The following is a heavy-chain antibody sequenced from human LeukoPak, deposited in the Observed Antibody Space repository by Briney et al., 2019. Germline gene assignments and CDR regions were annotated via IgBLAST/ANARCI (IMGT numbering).Heavy chain of an antibody. CDR2: IYYSGSA. J-gene: IGHJ4*02. V-gene: IGHV4-61*05. D-gene: IGHD5-24*01. Sequence: SETLSLTCTVSGGSISSTNYFWGWIRQPPGKGLEWMAYIYYSGSANYNPSLRSRLTISVDTSKNHFSLNLTSVSAADTAVYYCTRLGRDGFNFGRYYFERWGQGTLVTVSS. CDR1: GGSISSTNYF. CDR3: TRLGRDGFNFGRYYFER.